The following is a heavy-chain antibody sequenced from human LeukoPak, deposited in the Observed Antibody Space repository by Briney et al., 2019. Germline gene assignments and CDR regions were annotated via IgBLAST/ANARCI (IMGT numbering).Heavy chain of an antibody. CDR1: GYTFTSYG. J-gene: IGHJ4*02. CDR2: ISAYNGNT. V-gene: IGHV1-18*01. Sequence: GASVKVSCKAPGYTFTSYGISWVRQAPGQGLEWMGWISAYNGNTNYAQKLQGRVTMTTDTSTSTAYMELRSLRSDDTAVYYCARVRTRVTMIVVVIDYWGQGTLVTVSS. CDR3: ARVRTRVTMIVVVIDY. D-gene: IGHD3-22*01.